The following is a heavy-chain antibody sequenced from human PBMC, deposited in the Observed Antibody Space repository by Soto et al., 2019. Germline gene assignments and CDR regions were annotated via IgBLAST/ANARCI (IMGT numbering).Heavy chain of an antibody. V-gene: IGHV1-69*06. CDR3: ARCLGLSVVAAIGHYGMDV. CDR1: GGTFSGYA. Sequence: GASVKVSCKASGGTFSGYAISWVRQAPGQGLEWMGGIIPIFGTANYAQKFQGRVTITADKSTSTAYMELSSLRSEDTAVYYCARCLGLSVVAAIGHYGMDVWGQGTTVTVSS. J-gene: IGHJ6*02. D-gene: IGHD2-15*01. CDR2: IIPIFGTA.